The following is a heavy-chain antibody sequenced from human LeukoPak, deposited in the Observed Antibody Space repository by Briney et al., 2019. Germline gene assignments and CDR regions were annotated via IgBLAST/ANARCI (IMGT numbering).Heavy chain of an antibody. J-gene: IGHJ4*02. Sequence: SETLSLTCTVSGGSISSYYWSWIRQPAGKGLEWIGRIYTSGSTYYNPSLKSRVTISVDTSKNQFSLKLSSVTAADTAVYYCARGYSSSSFDYWGQGTLVTVSS. CDR3: ARGYSSSSFDY. CDR2: IYTSGST. CDR1: GGSISSYY. D-gene: IGHD6-6*01. V-gene: IGHV4-4*07.